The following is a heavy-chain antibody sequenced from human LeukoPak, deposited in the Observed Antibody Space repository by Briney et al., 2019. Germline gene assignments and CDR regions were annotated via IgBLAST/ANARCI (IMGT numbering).Heavy chain of an antibody. V-gene: IGHV3-23*01. CDR3: AKDSFSHNGIFDALDV. J-gene: IGHJ3*01. CDR2: TGPV. CDR1: GFTFSSYW. Sequence: GRSLRLSCAASGFTFSSYWMSWVRQAPGEGLEWVSSTGPVHYADSVKGRFTISRDDSKNTLFLQMNSLRAEDTAIYYCAKDSFSHNGIFDALDVWGQGTMVTVSS. D-gene: IGHD2-8*01.